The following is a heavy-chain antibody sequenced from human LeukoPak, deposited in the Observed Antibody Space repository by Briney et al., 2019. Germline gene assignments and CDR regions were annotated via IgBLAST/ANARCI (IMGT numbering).Heavy chain of an antibody. J-gene: IGHJ4*02. CDR3: ARGRSYDILTGYWRRGDYFDY. CDR1: GFTFSSYS. D-gene: IGHD3-9*01. CDR2: ISSSSSYI. Sequence: GRSLRLSCAASGFTFSSYSMNWVRQAPGKGLEWVSSISSSSSYIYYADSVKGRFTISRDNAKNSLYLQMNSLRAEDTAVYYCARGRSYDILTGYWRRGDYFDYWGQGTLVTVSS. V-gene: IGHV3-21*01.